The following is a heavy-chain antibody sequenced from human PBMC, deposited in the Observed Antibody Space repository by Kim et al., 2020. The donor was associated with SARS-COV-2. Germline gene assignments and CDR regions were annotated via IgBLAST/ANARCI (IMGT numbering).Heavy chain of an antibody. CDR2: INSDGSST. J-gene: IGHJ6*02. CDR3: ARSPSRFPGGILGRVKNYGMDV. D-gene: IGHD3-9*01. CDR1: GFTFSSYW. Sequence: GGSLRLSCAASGFTFSSYWMHWVRQAPGKGLVWVSRINSDGSSTSYADSVKGRFTISRDNAKNTLYLQMNSLRAEDTAVYYCARSPSRFPGGILGRVKNYGMDVWGQGTTVTVSS. V-gene: IGHV3-74*01.